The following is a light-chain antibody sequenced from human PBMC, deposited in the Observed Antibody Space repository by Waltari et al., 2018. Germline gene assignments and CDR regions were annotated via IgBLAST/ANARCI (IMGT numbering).Light chain of an antibody. J-gene: IGKJ4*01. V-gene: IGKV3-20*01. Sequence: EIVLTQSPGTLSLSPGERATLSCRASQTVRTTYLAWYQPKPGQAPTLVIYGASSRAAGIPDRFSGSGSGTDFSLTISSLEPEDFAVYYCQQYDISPLTFGGGTKVEIK. CDR1: QTVRTTY. CDR3: QQYDISPLT. CDR2: GAS.